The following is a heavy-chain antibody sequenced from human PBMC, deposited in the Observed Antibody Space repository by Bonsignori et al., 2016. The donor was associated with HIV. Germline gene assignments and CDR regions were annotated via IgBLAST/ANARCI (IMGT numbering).Heavy chain of an antibody. CDR2: INPSDSDT. Sequence: GESLKISCRGAGYIFADYWIGWVRQMPGKDLEWLGIINPSDSDTRYSPIFQGQFTLSVDKSIYTAYLQWNTLKASDTAIYFCARHQASKDLGYYYYYMDAWGKGTAVTVSS. V-gene: IGHV5-51*01. CDR3: ARHQASKDLGYYYYYMDA. CDR1: GYIFADYW. J-gene: IGHJ6*03.